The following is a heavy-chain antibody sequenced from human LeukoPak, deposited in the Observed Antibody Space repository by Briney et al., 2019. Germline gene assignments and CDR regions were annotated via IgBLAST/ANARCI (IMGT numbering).Heavy chain of an antibody. Sequence: SETLSLTCTVSGGSISSSSYYWGWIRQPPGKGLEWIGRIYYSGSTYYNPSLKSRVTISVDTSKNQFSLKLSSVTAADTAVYYCARDLRSYDFWSGYPELVDPWGQGTLVTVSS. D-gene: IGHD3-3*01. V-gene: IGHV4-39*07. J-gene: IGHJ5*02. CDR2: IYYSGST. CDR1: GGSISSSSYY. CDR3: ARDLRSYDFWSGYPELVDP.